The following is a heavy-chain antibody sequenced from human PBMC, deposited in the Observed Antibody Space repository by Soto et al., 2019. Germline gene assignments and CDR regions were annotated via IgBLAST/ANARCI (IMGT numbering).Heavy chain of an antibody. V-gene: IGHV1-2*02. Sequence: QVQLVQSGAEVKKPGASMKVSCKASAFSVYYLHWVRQAPGQGLEWMGRINPNSGVTTYAQRFQGRVTMTSDTSITTSFLDLSNVDFDDTAVYYCALERQLNSPSEAFEIWGQGTMVTVSS. CDR2: INPNSGVT. CDR1: AFSVYY. D-gene: IGHD6-13*01. J-gene: IGHJ3*02. CDR3: ALERQLNSPSEAFEI.